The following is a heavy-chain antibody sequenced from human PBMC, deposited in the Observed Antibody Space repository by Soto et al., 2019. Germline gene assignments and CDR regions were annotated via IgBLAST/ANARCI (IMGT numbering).Heavy chain of an antibody. Sequence: QVQLVESGGGVVQPGRSLRLSCAASGFTFSSYGMHWARQAPGEGLEWVAVISYDGNRKYYADSVKGRFTISRDFSKNTVDLDMNSLRVEDTAVYFCARKGYGGRWSLDYWGQGSLVTVSS. CDR1: GFTFSSYG. D-gene: IGHD6-13*01. J-gene: IGHJ4*02. CDR2: ISYDGNRK. CDR3: ARKGYGGRWSLDY. V-gene: IGHV3-30*03.